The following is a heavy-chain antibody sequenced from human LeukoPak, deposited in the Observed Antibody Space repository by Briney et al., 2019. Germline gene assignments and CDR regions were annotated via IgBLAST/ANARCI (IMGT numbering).Heavy chain of an antibody. CDR2: IYYSGST. CDR1: GVSISSYY. V-gene: IGHV4-59*01. CDR3: AENTWELLQ. J-gene: IGHJ4*02. Sequence: PSETLSLTCTVSGVSISSYYWSWIRQPPGKGLEWIGYIYYSGSTNYNPSLKSRVTISVDTSKNQFSLKLSSVTAADTAVYYCAENTWELLQWGQGTLVTVSS. D-gene: IGHD1-26*01.